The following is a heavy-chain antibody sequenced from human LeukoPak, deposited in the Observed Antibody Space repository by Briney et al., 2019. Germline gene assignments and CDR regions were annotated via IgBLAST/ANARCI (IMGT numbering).Heavy chain of an antibody. V-gene: IGHV3-23*01. CDR2: ITKSGDQT. Sequence: QSGGSLRLSCEPSGITFSNSALSWVRQAPGKGLEWVSTITKSGDQTHYADSVRGLFTISRDIFKNTLYLQMNSLRAEDTAVYHCVKSAGKDGYRDVFDIWGQGTVVAVSS. J-gene: IGHJ3*02. CDR3: VKSAGKDGYRDVFDI. CDR1: GITFSNSA. D-gene: IGHD5-24*01.